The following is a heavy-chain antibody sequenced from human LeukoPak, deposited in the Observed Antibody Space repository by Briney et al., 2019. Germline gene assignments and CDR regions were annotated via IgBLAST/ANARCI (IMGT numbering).Heavy chain of an antibody. CDR3: AKDRARGSGSPLQIYYYYMDV. Sequence: GGSLRLSCAASGFTFSSYGMSWVRQAPGKGLEWVSAISGSGGSTYYADSVKGRFTISRDNSKNTLYLQMNSLRAEDTAVYYCAKDRARGSGSPLQIYYYYMDVWGKGTTVTISS. CDR2: ISGSGGST. CDR1: GFTFSSYG. D-gene: IGHD3-10*01. J-gene: IGHJ6*03. V-gene: IGHV3-23*01.